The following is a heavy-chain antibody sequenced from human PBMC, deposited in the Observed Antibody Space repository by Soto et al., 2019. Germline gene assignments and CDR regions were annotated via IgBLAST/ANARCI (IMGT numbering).Heavy chain of an antibody. CDR1: GFTFSDHY. CDR2: SSNSGSFT. J-gene: IGHJ4*02. D-gene: IGHD1-1*01. V-gene: IGHV3-11*06. CDR3: VRSGDNYNLLDY. Sequence: GGSLRLSCAASGFTFSDHYMSWIRQAPGKGLEWIGYSSNSGSFTRYADSVKGRFSISRDNAKNPLFLQINSLRGGDTAIYYCVRSGDNYNLLDYWGQGTPGTVS.